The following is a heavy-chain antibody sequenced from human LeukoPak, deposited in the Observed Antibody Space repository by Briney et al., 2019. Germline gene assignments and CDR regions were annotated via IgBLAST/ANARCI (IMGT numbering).Heavy chain of an antibody. D-gene: IGHD2-15*01. J-gene: IGHJ4*02. CDR2: ISAYNGNT. CDR3: ARAPRYCSGGSCYHFDY. V-gene: IGHV1-18*01. CDR1: GYTFTSYG. Sequence: ASVRVSCKASGYTFTSYGISWVRQAPGQGLEWMGWISAYNGNTNYAQKLQGRVTMTTDTSTSTAYMELRSLRSDDTAVYYCARAPRYCSGGSCYHFDYWGQGTLVTVSS.